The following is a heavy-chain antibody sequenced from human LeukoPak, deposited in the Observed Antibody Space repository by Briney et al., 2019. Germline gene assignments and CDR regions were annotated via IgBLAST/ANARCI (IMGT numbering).Heavy chain of an antibody. Sequence: GGSLRLSCAASGLTFTTYWMHWVRQAPGKGLVWVSHINSDGSITSYADSVKGRFTISRDNAKNTLYLQMNSLRAEDTAVYYCARDAVDTANAVWGQGTTVTVSS. CDR1: GLTFTTYW. V-gene: IGHV3-74*01. CDR2: INSDGSIT. D-gene: IGHD5-18*01. CDR3: ARDAVDTANAV. J-gene: IGHJ6*02.